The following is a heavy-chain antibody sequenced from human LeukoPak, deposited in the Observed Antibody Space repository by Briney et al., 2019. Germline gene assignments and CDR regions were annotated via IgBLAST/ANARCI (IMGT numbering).Heavy chain of an antibody. Sequence: GGSLRLSCAASGFTFSSYSMNWVRQAPGKGLEWVSYISSSSSTIYYADSVKGRFTISRDNAKNSLYLQMNSLRAEDTAVYYCARAGNYDFWSGYYYYYMDVWGKGTTVTVSS. CDR2: ISSSSSTI. D-gene: IGHD3-3*01. J-gene: IGHJ6*03. CDR3: ARAGNYDFWSGYYYYYMDV. V-gene: IGHV3-48*01. CDR1: GFTFSSYS.